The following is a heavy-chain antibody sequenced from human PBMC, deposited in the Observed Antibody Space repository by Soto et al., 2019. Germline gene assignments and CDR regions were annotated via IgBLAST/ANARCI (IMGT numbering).Heavy chain of an antibody. Sequence: EVQLLESGGGLVQPGGSLRLSCAASGFTVSSYAMSWVRQAPGKGLEWVSVISGSGSTYSADSVKGRFNISRDSSKNTVDPQINSLRAEGTAVYYGAKAPRFSFSSGHHNDLRGRRNTVTVSS. V-gene: IGHV3-23*01. J-gene: IGHJ6*04. CDR2: ISGSGST. CDR1: GFTVSSYA. D-gene: IGHD6-6*01. CDR3: AKAPRFSFSSGHHNDL.